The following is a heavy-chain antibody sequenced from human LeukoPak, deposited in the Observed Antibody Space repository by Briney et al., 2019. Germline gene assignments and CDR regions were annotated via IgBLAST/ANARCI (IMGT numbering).Heavy chain of an antibody. V-gene: IGHV3-7*04. Sequence: PGGSLRLSCAASGFTFGNHWMTWVRQAPGKGLEWVATIKEDRSEKYYVDSVKGRFTISRDNAKSSLYLQMNSLRAEDMALYYCARGSGWFLYWGQGTLVTVSS. CDR2: IKEDRSEK. CDR1: GFTFGNHW. CDR3: ARGSGWFLY. D-gene: IGHD6-19*01. J-gene: IGHJ4*02.